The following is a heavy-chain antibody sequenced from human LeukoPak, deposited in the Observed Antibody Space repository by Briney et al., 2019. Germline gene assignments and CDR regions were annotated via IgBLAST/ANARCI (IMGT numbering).Heavy chain of an antibody. CDR2: ISGSGGTT. V-gene: IGHV3-23*01. CDR3: ARGGSVFAYFFDY. CDR1: GFNVNSNQ. J-gene: IGHJ4*02. D-gene: IGHD3-10*01. Sequence: PGGSLRLSCEVSGFNVNSNQMSWVRQAPGKGLEWVSAISGSGGTTYYADSVKGRFTISRDSSTNTLYLQLSSLRAEDTAIYYCARGGSVFAYFFDYWGQGTLVTVSS.